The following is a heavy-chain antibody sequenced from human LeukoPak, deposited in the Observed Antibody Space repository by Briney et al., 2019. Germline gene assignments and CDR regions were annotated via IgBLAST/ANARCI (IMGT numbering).Heavy chain of an antibody. D-gene: IGHD3-3*01. CDR1: GGTFSSYA. J-gene: IGHJ4*02. CDR3: ARSYTIFGVVINSEGFDY. CDR2: IIPIFGTA. Sequence: ASVKVSCKASGGTFSSYAISWARQAPGQGLEWMGGIIPIFGTANYAQKFQGRVTNTTDESTSTAYMELSSLRSEDTAVYYCARSYTIFGVVINSEGFDYWGQGTLVTVSS. V-gene: IGHV1-69*05.